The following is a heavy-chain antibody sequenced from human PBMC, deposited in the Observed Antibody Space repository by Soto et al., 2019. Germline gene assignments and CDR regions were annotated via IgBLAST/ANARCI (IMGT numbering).Heavy chain of an antibody. CDR1: GYTFTSYD. CDR3: AREVGSRIDF. CDR2: RNPNSGDT. D-gene: IGHD6-13*01. Sequence: QVQLVQSGAEVKKPGASVKVSCKASGYTFTSYDINWVRQATGQGIEWMGWRNPNSGDTGYAQKFQGRVTMPRNTSISTAYMELSSLRSEDTAMYYCAREVGSRIDFWGQGTLVTVSS. V-gene: IGHV1-8*01. J-gene: IGHJ4*02.